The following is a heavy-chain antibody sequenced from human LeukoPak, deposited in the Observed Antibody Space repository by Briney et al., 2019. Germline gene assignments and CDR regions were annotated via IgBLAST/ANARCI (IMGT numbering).Heavy chain of an antibody. D-gene: IGHD2-2*01. V-gene: IGHV4-31*03. Sequence: SDTLSLTCTVSGGSISSGGYYWSWIRQHPGKGLEWIGYIYYSGSTYYNPSLKSRVTISVDTSKNQFSLKLSSVTAADTAVYYCARGGVVVPAAMRWFDPWGQGTLVTVSS. CDR2: IYYSGST. CDR1: GGSISSGGYY. J-gene: IGHJ5*02. CDR3: ARGGVVVPAAMRWFDP.